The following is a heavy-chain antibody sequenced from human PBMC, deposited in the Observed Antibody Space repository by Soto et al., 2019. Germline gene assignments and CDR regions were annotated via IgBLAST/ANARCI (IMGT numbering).Heavy chain of an antibody. CDR1: GFTFSSYG. CDR3: ARERVVVVPAASYYYYYGMDV. CDR2: IWYDGSNK. D-gene: IGHD2-2*01. J-gene: IGHJ6*01. Sequence: QVQLVESGGGVVQPGRSLRLSCAASGFTFSSYGMHWVRQAPGKGLEWVAVIWYDGSNKYYADSVKGRFTISRDNSKNTLYLQMNSLRAEDTAVYYCARERVVVVPAASYYYYYGMDVW. V-gene: IGHV3-33*01.